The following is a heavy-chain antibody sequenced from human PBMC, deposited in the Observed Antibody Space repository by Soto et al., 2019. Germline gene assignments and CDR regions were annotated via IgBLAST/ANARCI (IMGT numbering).Heavy chain of an antibody. CDR3: AREGGGYRFDY. D-gene: IGHD1-26*01. CDR2: IFYSGHL. CDR1: GASFETYY. J-gene: IGHJ4*02. Sequence: QVQLQESGPGLVKPSETLSLTCAVSGASFETYYWSWIRQPPGKGLEWIGYIFYSGHLKYNPSLKSRLTLSVDPSTNQSSLSLTSVTAPDPAAYYCAREGGGYRFDYWGQGTLVTVSS. V-gene: IGHV4-59*01.